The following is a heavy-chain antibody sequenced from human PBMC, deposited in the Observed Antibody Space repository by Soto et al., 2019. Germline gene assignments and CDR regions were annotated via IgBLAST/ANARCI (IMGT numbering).Heavy chain of an antibody. CDR1: GFTFSSYS. J-gene: IGHJ4*02. V-gene: IGHV3-48*02. CDR3: ARAPGELPLLFYFDY. D-gene: IGHD1-26*01. Sequence: EVQLVESGGGLVQPGVSLRLSCAASGFTFSSYSMNWVRQAPGKGLEWVSYISSSSSTIYYADAVKGLFTISRENAKNSLYLQMNSLRDEDTAVYYCARAPGELPLLFYFDYWGQGNMVTVSS. CDR2: ISSSSSTI.